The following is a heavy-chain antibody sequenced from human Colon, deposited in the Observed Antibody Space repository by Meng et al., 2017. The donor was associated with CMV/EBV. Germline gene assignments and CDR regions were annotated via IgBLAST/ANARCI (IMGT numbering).Heavy chain of an antibody. CDR3: ARDATRFGEAREEWELSH. CDR1: GYTFTNYF. J-gene: IGHJ4*02. V-gene: IGHV1-2*02. D-gene: IGHD1-26*01. CDR2: IDPSSGDT. Sequence: ASVKVSCKASGYTFTNYFIHWVRQAPGQGLEWMGWIDPSSGDTNFAQKFQGRVTITTDESTSTAYMELSSLRSEDTAVYYCARDATRFGEAREEWELSHWGQGTLVTVSS.